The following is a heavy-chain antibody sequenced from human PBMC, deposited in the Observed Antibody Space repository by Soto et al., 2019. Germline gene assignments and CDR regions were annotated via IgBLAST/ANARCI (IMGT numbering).Heavy chain of an antibody. CDR3: AIESGGATATLDYYYFYMDV. D-gene: IGHD5-12*01. CDR1: GDSFNDYY. J-gene: IGHJ6*03. V-gene: IGHV1-2*02. Sequence: VQLAQSGAEVKKPGASVKVSCKTSGDSFNDYYIHWVRQAPGQGLEWMGWINPNGGATKYAQKFQGRVTVTRDTSIWTVYMQLSSLRSDDTAVYYCAIESGGATATLDYYYFYMDVWGKGTTVTVSS. CDR2: INPNGGAT.